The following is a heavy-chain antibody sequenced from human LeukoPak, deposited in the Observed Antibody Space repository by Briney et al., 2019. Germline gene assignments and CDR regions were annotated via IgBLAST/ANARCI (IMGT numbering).Heavy chain of an antibody. D-gene: IGHD6-13*01. J-gene: IGHJ4*02. CDR2: IDSDGSSR. CDR1: GFTFSSYS. V-gene: IGHV3-74*01. CDR3: ASASSHRIAAGGDY. Sequence: RGSLRLSCAASGFTFSSYSMNWVRQAPGKGLVWVSRIDSDGSSRNYADSVKGRFSISRDNAKNTLYLQMNSLRAEDTAVYYCASASSHRIAAGGDYWGQGILVTVSS.